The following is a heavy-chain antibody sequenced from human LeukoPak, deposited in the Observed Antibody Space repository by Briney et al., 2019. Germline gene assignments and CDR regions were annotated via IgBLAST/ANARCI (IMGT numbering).Heavy chain of an antibody. Sequence: GGSLRLSCAASGFTFSSYGMSGVRQPPGKGLEWVSIISGSGDSTSYADSVKGRFTISRDNSKNTLYLQMNSLRAEDTAVYYCAKSSGNWGQGTLVTVSS. CDR1: GFTFSSYG. J-gene: IGHJ4*02. D-gene: IGHD1-1*01. CDR3: AKSSGN. V-gene: IGHV3-23*01. CDR2: ISGSGDST.